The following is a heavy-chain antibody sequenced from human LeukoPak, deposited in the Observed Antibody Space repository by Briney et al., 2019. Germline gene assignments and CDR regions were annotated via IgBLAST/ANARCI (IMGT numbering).Heavy chain of an antibody. CDR3: ARGSPSGENWFDP. Sequence: GASVKVSCKASGGTFSSYAISRVRQAPGQGLEWMGGIIPIFGTANYAQKFQGRVTITADESTSTAYMELSSLRSEDTAVYYCARGSPSGENWFDPWGQGTLVTVSS. CDR1: GGTFSSYA. D-gene: IGHD1-1*01. V-gene: IGHV1-69*13. CDR2: IIPIFGTA. J-gene: IGHJ5*02.